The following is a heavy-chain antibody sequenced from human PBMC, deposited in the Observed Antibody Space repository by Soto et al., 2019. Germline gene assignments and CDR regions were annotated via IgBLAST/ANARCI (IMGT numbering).Heavy chain of an antibody. V-gene: IGHV3-23*01. Sequence: EVQLLESGGGLVQPGGSLRLSCVGSGFTFINYAMNWVRQTPGKGLAWVSTISGGGDRTFDADTVKARFTISRDNSKNTVNLQMNSLRADDTAVYYCARKVLGSTSRPDWWYFDLWGRGTLVTVSS. CDR3: ARKVLGSTSRPDWWYFDL. CDR1: GFTFINYA. J-gene: IGHJ2*01. CDR2: ISGGGDRT. D-gene: IGHD2-2*01.